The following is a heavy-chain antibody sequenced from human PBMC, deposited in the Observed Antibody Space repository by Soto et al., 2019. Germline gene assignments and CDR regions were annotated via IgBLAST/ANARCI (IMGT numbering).Heavy chain of an antibody. Sequence: SETLSLTCTVSGGSISSSSYYWDWIRQPPGKGLEWIGSIYYSGSTYYNPSLKSRVTISVDTSKNQFSLKLSSVTAADTAVYYCARLIYYYGSGSWFDPWGQGTLVTVSS. CDR1: GGSISSSSYY. CDR2: IYYSGST. J-gene: IGHJ5*02. V-gene: IGHV4-39*01. D-gene: IGHD3-10*01. CDR3: ARLIYYYGSGSWFDP.